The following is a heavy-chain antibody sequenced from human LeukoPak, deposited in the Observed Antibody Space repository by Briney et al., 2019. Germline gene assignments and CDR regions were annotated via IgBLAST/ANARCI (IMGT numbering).Heavy chain of an antibody. J-gene: IGHJ4*02. CDR2: IYYSGST. V-gene: IGHV4-59*01. CDR1: GGSISSYY. D-gene: IGHD3-22*01. CDR3: ARVYYYDSSGYQYYFDY. Sequence: SETLSLTCTVSGGSISSYYWSWIRQPPGKGLEWIGYIYYSGSTNYNPSLKSRVTISVDTSKNQFSLKLSSVTAADTAVYYCARVYYYDSSGYQYYFDYWGQGTLVTVSS.